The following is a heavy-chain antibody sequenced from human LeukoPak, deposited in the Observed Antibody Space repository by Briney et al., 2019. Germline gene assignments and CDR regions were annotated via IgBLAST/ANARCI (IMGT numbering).Heavy chain of an antibody. CDR1: GFTFDDYA. Sequence: GRSLRLSCAASGFTFDDYAMHWVRHAPGKGLEWVSGISWNSGSISYADSVKGRFTISRDNAKNSLYLQMNSLRAEDTALYYCAKARGSLISYYFDYWGQGTLVTVSS. D-gene: IGHD3-10*01. J-gene: IGHJ4*02. CDR3: AKARGSLISYYFDY. V-gene: IGHV3-9*01. CDR2: ISWNSGSI.